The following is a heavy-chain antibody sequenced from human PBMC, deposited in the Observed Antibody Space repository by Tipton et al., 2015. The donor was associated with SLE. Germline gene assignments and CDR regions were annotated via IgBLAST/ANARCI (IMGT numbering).Heavy chain of an antibody. CDR3: ARGASTGWERGVMGS. V-gene: IGHV3-30*04. Sequence: SLRLSCAASGLAFSGYAMHWVRQAPGRGLEWVALISYDGAYQYYADSVKGRFTVSRDNSGNTLYLQMNSLTTEDTAVYSCARGASTGWERGVMGSWGQGTLVIVSS. D-gene: IGHD6-19*01. J-gene: IGHJ5*02. CDR1: GLAFSGYA. CDR2: ISYDGAYQ.